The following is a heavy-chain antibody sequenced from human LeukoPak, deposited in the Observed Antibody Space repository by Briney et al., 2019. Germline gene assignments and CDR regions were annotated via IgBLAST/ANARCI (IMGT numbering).Heavy chain of an antibody. CDR1: GFTFSDYY. D-gene: IGHD3-9*01. J-gene: IGHJ5*02. CDR2: ISGSGGST. Sequence: GGSLRLSCAASGFTFSDYYMSWIRQAPGKGLEWVSAISGSGGSTYYADSVKGRFTISRDNSKNTLYLQMNSLRAEDTAVYYCAKETHYDILTGPFDPWGQGTLVTVSS. CDR3: AKETHYDILTGPFDP. V-gene: IGHV3-23*01.